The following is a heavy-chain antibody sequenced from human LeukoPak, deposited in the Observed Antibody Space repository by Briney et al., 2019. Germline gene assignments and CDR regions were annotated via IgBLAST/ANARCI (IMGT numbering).Heavy chain of an antibody. V-gene: IGHV3-48*03. Sequence: PGGSLRLSCAASGFTFSSYGMHWVRQAPGKGLEWVSYISSSGSPIYYADSVKGRFTISRDNAKNSLYLQMNSLRAEDTAVYYCASGDANFEAYWGQGTLVTVSS. CDR2: ISSSGSPI. D-gene: IGHD4/OR15-4a*01. CDR3: ASGDANFEAY. CDR1: GFTFSSYG. J-gene: IGHJ4*02.